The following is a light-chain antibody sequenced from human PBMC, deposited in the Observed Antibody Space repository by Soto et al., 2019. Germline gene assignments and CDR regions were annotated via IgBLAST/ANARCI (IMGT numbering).Light chain of an antibody. V-gene: IGLV2-14*01. Sequence: SALTQPASVSGSPGQSITISCAGSSSDVGDYDYVSWYQQHPDKAPKLIIYEVTNRPSGVSNRFSASKSGNTASLTISGLQAEDEADYYCCSYTSSTTFYVFGTGTKLTVL. CDR1: SSDVGDYDY. J-gene: IGLJ1*01. CDR3: CSYTSSTTFYV. CDR2: EVT.